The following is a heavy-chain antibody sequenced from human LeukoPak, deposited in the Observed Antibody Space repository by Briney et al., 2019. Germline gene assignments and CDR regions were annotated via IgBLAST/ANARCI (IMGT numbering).Heavy chain of an antibody. J-gene: IGHJ4*02. V-gene: IGHV3-9*03. CDR1: GFTFDDYA. CDR3: AKAPSPYGSGSYFDY. D-gene: IGHD3-10*01. CDR2: LSWNSNNI. Sequence: PGRSLRLSCAASGFTFDDYAMHWVRQAPGKGLEWVSGLSWNSNNIGYADSVKGRFTISRDNVKNSLYLQMNSLRAEDMALYYCAKAPSPYGSGSYFDYWGQGTLATVSS.